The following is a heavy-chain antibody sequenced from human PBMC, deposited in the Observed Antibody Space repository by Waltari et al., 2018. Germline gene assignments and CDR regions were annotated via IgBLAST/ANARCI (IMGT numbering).Heavy chain of an antibody. D-gene: IGHD3-22*01. V-gene: IGHV1-2*04. J-gene: IGHJ3*02. CDR3: ARDEADSSGSDAFDI. CDR1: GYTFTGYY. CDR2: INPNSGGT. Sequence: QVQLVQSGAEVKKPGASVKVSCKASGYTFTGYYMHWVRQAPGQGLEWMGWINPNSGGTNYAQKFQGWVTMTRDTSISTAYMELSRLRSDDTAVYYCARDEADSSGSDAFDIWGQGTMVTVSS.